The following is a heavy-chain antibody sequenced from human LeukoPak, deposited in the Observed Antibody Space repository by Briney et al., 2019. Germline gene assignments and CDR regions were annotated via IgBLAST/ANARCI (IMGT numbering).Heavy chain of an antibody. V-gene: IGHV3-21*01. CDR1: GFTFSSYS. CDR2: ISSSSSYT. CDR3: ARGLPWDTDY. J-gene: IGHJ4*02. Sequence: GGSLRLSCVASGFTFSSYSMNWVRQAPGKGLEWVSSISSSSSYTYYAHSVKGRFTISTDNAKNSLYLQKNSPRAEDTAVYYCARGLPWDTDYWGQGTPVTVSS. D-gene: IGHD1-26*01.